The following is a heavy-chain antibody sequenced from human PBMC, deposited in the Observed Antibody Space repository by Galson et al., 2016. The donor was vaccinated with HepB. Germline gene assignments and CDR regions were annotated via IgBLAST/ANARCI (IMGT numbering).Heavy chain of an antibody. Sequence: SLRLSCAASGFTFSSYGMHWVRQAPGKGLEWVAVISSEGRHKYYDDSVKGRFATSRDNSQNSLYLQMKSLRADDTAVYYCAKGFRSRVMHVWGQGTTVTVFS. CDR3: AKGFRSRVMHV. D-gene: IGHD3-3*01. CDR2: ISSEGRHK. V-gene: IGHV3-30*18. J-gene: IGHJ6*02. CDR1: GFTFSSYG.